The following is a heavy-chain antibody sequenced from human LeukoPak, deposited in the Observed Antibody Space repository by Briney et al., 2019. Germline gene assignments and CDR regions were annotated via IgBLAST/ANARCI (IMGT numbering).Heavy chain of an antibody. Sequence: GGSLRLSCAASGFTFRNYWMHWVRQAPGKGLVWVSRIHSDGSSTTYADSVKGRFTISRDNAKNTLYLQMNNLRAEDTAVYYCARDQLYCSGGICYFDYWGQGILVTVSS. CDR3: ARDQLYCSGGICYFDY. D-gene: IGHD2-15*01. V-gene: IGHV3-74*01. CDR2: IHSDGSST. J-gene: IGHJ4*02. CDR1: GFTFRNYW.